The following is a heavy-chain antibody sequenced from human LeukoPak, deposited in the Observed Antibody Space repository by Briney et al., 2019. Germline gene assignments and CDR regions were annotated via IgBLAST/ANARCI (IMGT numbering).Heavy chain of an antibody. Sequence: PGGSLRLSCAASPFTIRDYWMSWVRQTPGKGLEWVANIKPDGTTKFYVDSVKGRFTISRDNALNSLYLQMNSLRAEDTAIYYCARSIPYGTTWYGRSDYWGQGTLVTVSS. J-gene: IGHJ4*02. CDR2: IKPDGTTK. CDR3: ARSIPYGTTWYGRSDY. D-gene: IGHD6-13*01. CDR1: PFTIRDYW. V-gene: IGHV3-7*03.